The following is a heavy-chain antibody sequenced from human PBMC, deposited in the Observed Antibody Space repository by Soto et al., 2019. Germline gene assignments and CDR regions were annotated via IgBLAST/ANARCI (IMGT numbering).Heavy chain of an antibody. CDR1: GFTFSSYS. V-gene: IGHV3-21*01. Sequence: VQLVESGGGLVKPGGSLRLSCAASGFTFSSYSMNWVRQAPGKGLEWVSSISSSSSYIYYADSVKGRFTISRDNAKNSLYLQMNSLRAEDTAVYYCARDGEGHDAFDIWGQGTMVTVSS. D-gene: IGHD7-27*01. CDR2: ISSSSSYI. CDR3: ARDGEGHDAFDI. J-gene: IGHJ3*02.